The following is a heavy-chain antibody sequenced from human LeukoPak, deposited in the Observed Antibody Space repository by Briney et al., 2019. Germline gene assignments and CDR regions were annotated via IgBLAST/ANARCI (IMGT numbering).Heavy chain of an antibody. CDR2: ISGDGGST. CDR1: GFTFDDYA. Sequence: GGSLRLSCAASGFTFDDYAMHWVRQAPGKGLEWVSLISGDGGSTYYADSVKGRFTISRDNAKNSLYLQMNSLRAEDTALYYCARTGYSSGWDNWFDPWGQGTLVTVSS. CDR3: ARTGYSSGWDNWFDP. J-gene: IGHJ5*02. V-gene: IGHV3-43*02. D-gene: IGHD6-19*01.